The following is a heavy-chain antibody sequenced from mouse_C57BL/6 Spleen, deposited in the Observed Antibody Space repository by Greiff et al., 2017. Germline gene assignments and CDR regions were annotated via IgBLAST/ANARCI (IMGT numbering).Heavy chain of an antibody. J-gene: IGHJ3*01. CDR3: TTDYDGGGFAY. D-gene: IGHD2-4*01. CDR1: GFNIKDDY. V-gene: IGHV14-4*01. CDR2: IDPENGDT. Sequence: VQLQQSGAELVRPVASVKLSCTASGFNIKDDYMHWVKQRPEQGLEWIGWIDPENGDTEYASKFQGKATITADTSSNTAYLQLSSLTSEDTAVYYCTTDYDGGGFAYWGQGTLVTVSA.